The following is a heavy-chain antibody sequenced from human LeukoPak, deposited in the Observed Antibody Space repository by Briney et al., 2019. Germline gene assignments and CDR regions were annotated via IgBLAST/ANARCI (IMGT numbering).Heavy chain of an antibody. CDR3: AKNFWSDKYYYYYMDV. Sequence: PGGSLRLSCAASGFTFSDYYMSWIRQAPGKGLEWVSGIIRGGSTYYADSAKGRFTISRDNSKNTLYLQMNSLRAEDTAVYYCAKNFWSDKYYYYYMDVWGKGTTVTVSS. V-gene: IGHV3-53*01. CDR2: IIRGGST. D-gene: IGHD3-3*01. CDR1: GFTFSDYY. J-gene: IGHJ6*03.